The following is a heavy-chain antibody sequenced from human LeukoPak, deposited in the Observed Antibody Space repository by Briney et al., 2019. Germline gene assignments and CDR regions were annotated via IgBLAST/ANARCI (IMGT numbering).Heavy chain of an antibody. CDR2: INHSGST. Sequence: PSETLSLTCAVYGGSFSGYYWSWIRQPPGKGLEWIGEINHSGSTNYNPSLKSRVTISVDTSKNQFSLKLSSVTAADTAVYYCARVAAVAGFGYWGQGTLVTVSS. CDR3: ARVAAVAGFGY. CDR1: GGSFSGYY. J-gene: IGHJ4*02. V-gene: IGHV4-34*01. D-gene: IGHD6-19*01.